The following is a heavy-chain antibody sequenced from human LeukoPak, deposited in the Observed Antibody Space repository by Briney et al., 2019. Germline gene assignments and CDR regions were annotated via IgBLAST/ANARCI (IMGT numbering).Heavy chain of an antibody. D-gene: IGHD4/OR15-4a*01. CDR3: ATKYGES. CDR1: GFTVSTSY. V-gene: IGHV3-53*01. CDR2: IWIDGTT. Sequence: PGGSLRLSCVVSGFTVSTSYMGWVRPAPGKGLECVSLIWIDGTTHYADSVKGRFTISGDNSKNTLYLQMNSLRPEDTAVYYCATKYGESWGQGTLVTVSS. J-gene: IGHJ5*02.